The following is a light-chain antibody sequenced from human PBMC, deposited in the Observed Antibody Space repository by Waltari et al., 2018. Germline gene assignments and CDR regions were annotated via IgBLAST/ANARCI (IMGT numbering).Light chain of an antibody. V-gene: IGKV1-39*01. CDR3: QQSYSNVLS. J-gene: IGKJ4*01. CDR1: PSNSTY. CDR2: SAS. Sequence: DIQMTQSPSSLSASVGDRVTITCRASPSNSTYLHWYQPKPGKAPKLLIYSASSLQSGVPSRFSGSGSGTEFTLTISRLEPEDFATYYCQQSYSNVLSFGGGTKVEIK.